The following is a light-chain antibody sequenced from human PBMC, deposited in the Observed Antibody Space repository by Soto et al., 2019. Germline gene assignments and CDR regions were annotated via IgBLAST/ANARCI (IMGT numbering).Light chain of an antibody. Sequence: EIVLTQPPATRAFPPGERATPSGRASRSVSTYLAWYQQKPGQAPRLLIYDASNRVPGIPARFSGSGSGTDFTLTISSLEPEDFAIYYCQQRSNWPPFTFGPGTKVDIK. J-gene: IGKJ3*01. CDR1: RSVSTY. CDR3: QQRSNWPPFT. CDR2: DAS. V-gene: IGKV3-11*01.